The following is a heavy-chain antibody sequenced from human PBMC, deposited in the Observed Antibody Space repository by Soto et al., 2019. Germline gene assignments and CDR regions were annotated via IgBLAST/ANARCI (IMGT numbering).Heavy chain of an antibody. CDR3: ANRKRTIAGATYVDY. V-gene: IGHV2-5*02. CDR1: GFSLGTSGEG. D-gene: IGHD1-7*01. Sequence: QITLRESGPTLVKPTQTLTLTCTFSGFSLGTSGEGVGWIRQPPRKALEWLATLYWDGDKRYSPSLRSRLTLSKYTSESQVVLTMTNIDAASTATYFCANRKRTIAGATYVDYWGLGSLVTVSS. CDR2: LYWDGDK. J-gene: IGHJ4*02.